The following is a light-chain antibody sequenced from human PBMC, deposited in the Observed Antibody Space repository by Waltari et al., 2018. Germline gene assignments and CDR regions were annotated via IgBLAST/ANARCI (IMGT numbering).Light chain of an antibody. CDR1: SSDVGGYNY. Sequence: QSALTQPASVAGSPGQSITISCTGTSSDVGGYNYVYWYQQHPGKAPKLIIYDFSNRPSGVSNRFSGSKSGNTASLTISGLQAEDEADYYCSSYTSSSTVVFGGGTKLTVL. CDR3: SSYTSSSTVV. CDR2: DFS. V-gene: IGLV2-14*03. J-gene: IGLJ2*01.